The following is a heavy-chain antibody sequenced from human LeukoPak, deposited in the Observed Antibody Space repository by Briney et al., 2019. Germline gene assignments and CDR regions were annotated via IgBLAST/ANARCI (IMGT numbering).Heavy chain of an antibody. V-gene: IGHV4-59*12. D-gene: IGHD3-10*01. CDR3: AKSNGYGLIDI. J-gene: IGHJ3*02. Sequence: KPSETLSLTCSVSGGSISNDYWSWIRQPPGKGLEWIGYIYYSGSTNYNPSLKSRVTISLDTSRNQFSLKLNSVTAADTAVYYCAKSNGYGLIDIWGQGTMVTVSS. CDR1: GGSISNDY. CDR2: IYYSGST.